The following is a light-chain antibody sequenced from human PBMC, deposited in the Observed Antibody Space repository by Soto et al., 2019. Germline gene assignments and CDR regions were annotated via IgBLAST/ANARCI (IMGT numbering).Light chain of an antibody. CDR1: QSVNSN. V-gene: IGKV3-15*01. J-gene: IGKJ5*01. CDR3: QQRDSWPIT. Sequence: ETVMTQSPATLSVSPGERATLSCRASQSVNSNLAWYQQKLGQALRVLIYGASTRATGIPARFSGSGSGTDFTLTINSLEPDDFAVYYCQQRDSWPITFGQGTRLEIK. CDR2: GAS.